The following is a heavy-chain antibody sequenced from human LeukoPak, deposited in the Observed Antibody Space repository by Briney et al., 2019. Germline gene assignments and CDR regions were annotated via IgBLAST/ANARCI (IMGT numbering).Heavy chain of an antibody. CDR1: GFTFSSYW. Sequence: GGSLRLSCAASGFTFSSYWMSWVRQAPGEGLEWVANIKQDGSEKYYVDSVKGRFTISRDNAKNSLYLQMNSLRAEDTAVYYCARLTGSDAFDIWGQGTMVTVSS. CDR3: ARLTGSDAFDI. J-gene: IGHJ3*02. D-gene: IGHD7-27*01. V-gene: IGHV3-7*03. CDR2: IKQDGSEK.